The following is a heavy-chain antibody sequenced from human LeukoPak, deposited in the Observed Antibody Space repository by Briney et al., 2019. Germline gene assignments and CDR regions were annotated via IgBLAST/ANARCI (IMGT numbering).Heavy chain of an antibody. CDR1: GGSISSNSYY. V-gene: IGHV4-39*01. D-gene: IGHD3-3*01. CDR3: ARHYDFWSGYPGNWFDP. Sequence: SETLSLTCTVSGGSISSNSYYWGWIRQPPGKGLEWIGTTYYSGSTYYNPSLKSRVTISVDTSKNQFSLKLSSVTAADTAVYYCARHYDFWSGYPGNWFDPWGQGTLVTVSS. CDR2: TYYSGST. J-gene: IGHJ5*02.